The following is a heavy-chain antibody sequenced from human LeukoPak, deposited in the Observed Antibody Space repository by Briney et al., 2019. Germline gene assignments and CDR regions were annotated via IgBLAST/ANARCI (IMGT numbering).Heavy chain of an antibody. Sequence: PSQTLSLTCTVSGGSISSGDYYWSWIRQPPGKGLEWIGYIYYSGSTYYNPSLKSRVTISVDTSKNQFSLKLSSVTAADTAVYYCASYLTDFWSGFESPDTPPPRSPDYWGQGTLVTVSS. CDR1: GGSISSGDYY. D-gene: IGHD3-3*01. CDR3: ASYLTDFWSGFESPDTPPPRSPDY. V-gene: IGHV4-30-4*01. J-gene: IGHJ4*02. CDR2: IYYSGST.